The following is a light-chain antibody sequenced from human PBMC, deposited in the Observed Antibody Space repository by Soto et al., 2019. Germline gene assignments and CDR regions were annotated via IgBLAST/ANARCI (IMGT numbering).Light chain of an antibody. J-gene: IGLJ2*01. CDR1: SSNIGSNS. Sequence: QSVLTQPPSASGTPGQRVTISCSGSSSNIGSNSVNWYQQLPGTAPKLLIYTNTQRPSGVPDRFSGSKSGTSASLAISGLQSEDQADYYCATWDDSLNGPLFGGGTKVTVL. V-gene: IGLV1-44*01. CDR2: TNT. CDR3: ATWDDSLNGPL.